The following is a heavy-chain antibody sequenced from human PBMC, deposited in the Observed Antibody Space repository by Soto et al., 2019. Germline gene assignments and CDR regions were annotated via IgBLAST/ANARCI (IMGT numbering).Heavy chain of an antibody. V-gene: IGHV1-2*02. J-gene: IGHJ5*02. Sequence: GAAVKVSCKASGFSFTGYYIHWLLQAPGQGLEWMGWINAHSGGTGYAQKFQGRVTLTRDTSISTAYMTLSSLRSDDTAIYYCAKDLTRQLAYWLDPWGQGTQVTVSS. D-gene: IGHD6-6*01. CDR1: GFSFTGYY. CDR3: AKDLTRQLAYWLDP. CDR2: INAHSGGT.